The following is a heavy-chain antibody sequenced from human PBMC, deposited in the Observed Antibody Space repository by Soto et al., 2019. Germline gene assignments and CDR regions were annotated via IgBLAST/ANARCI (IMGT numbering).Heavy chain of an antibody. CDR1: GDSVSSNSAA. Sequence: SQTLSLTCVISGDSVSSNSAAWNWIRQSPSRGLEWLGRTYYRSKWYNDYTVSVKSRITINPDTYKKKFSLQLNTVTPEDTDEYYCARDYRGQGTTGTAAYYYYYMDVWGKGTTVTVSS. D-gene: IGHD1-1*01. J-gene: IGHJ6*03. CDR2: TYYRSKWYN. V-gene: IGHV6-1*01. CDR3: ARDYRGQGTTGTAAYYYYYMDV.